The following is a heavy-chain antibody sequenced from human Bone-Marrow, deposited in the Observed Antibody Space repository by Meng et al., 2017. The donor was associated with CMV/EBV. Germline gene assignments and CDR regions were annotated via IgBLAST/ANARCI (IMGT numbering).Heavy chain of an antibody. J-gene: IGHJ5*02. Sequence: ASVKVSCKASGYTFSSYDINWVRQATGQGLEWMGWISAYNGNTNYAQKLQGRVTMTTDTSTSTAYMELRSLRSDDTAVYYCARVDILTGYGRWWFDPWGQGTLVTVPQ. CDR3: ARVDILTGYGRWWFDP. D-gene: IGHD3-9*01. CDR2: ISAYNGNT. V-gene: IGHV1-18*01. CDR1: GYTFSSYD.